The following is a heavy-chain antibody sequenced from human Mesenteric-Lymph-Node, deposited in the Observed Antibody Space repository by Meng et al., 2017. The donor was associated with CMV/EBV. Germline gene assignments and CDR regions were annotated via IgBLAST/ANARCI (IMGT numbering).Heavy chain of an antibody. CDR3: ANPVRIDS. CDR2: ISSTGSTT. V-gene: IGHV3-48*03. CDR1: GFTFSSYE. J-gene: IGHJ4*02. Sequence: GESLKISCAASGFTFSSYEMNWVRQAPGRGLEWVSYISSTGSTTHYADSVKGRFTISRDNSKNTLYLQMNSLRAGDTAVYYCANPVRIDSWGQGTLVTVSS.